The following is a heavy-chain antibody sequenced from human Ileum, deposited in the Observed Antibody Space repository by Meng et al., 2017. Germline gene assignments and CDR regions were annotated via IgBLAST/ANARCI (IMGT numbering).Heavy chain of an antibody. Sequence: EVQLVESGGGLIQPGGSLRLSCAVSGFNVSTKYMTWVRQAPGKGLEWVSIIYTGGTTIYADSVKGRFTISRDNSKNTLFLQMSSLRAEDTAVYYCAREYSGSYGDSFDIWGQGTMVTVSS. CDR1: GFNVSTKY. V-gene: IGHV3-53*01. CDR2: IYTGGTT. CDR3: AREYSGSYGDSFDI. D-gene: IGHD1-26*01. J-gene: IGHJ3*02.